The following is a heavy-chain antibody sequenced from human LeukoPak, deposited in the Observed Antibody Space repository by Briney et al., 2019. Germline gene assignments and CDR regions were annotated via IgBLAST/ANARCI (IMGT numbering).Heavy chain of an antibody. CDR3: VVGLLWFGEEFDY. V-gene: IGHV4-39*07. Sequence: SETLSLTCAVSGASISSSNYYWSWIRQPPGKGLEWIGEINHSGRTNYNPSLKSRVTISVDTSKNQFSLKLSSVTAADTAVYYGVVGLLWFGEEFDYWGQGTLVTVSS. CDR2: INHSGRT. CDR1: GASISSSNYY. J-gene: IGHJ4*02. D-gene: IGHD3-10*01.